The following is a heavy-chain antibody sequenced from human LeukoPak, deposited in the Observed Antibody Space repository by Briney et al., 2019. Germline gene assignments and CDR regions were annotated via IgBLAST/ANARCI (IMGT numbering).Heavy chain of an antibody. CDR2: IYPGDSDT. CDR1: GYSFTSYW. D-gene: IGHD3-3*01. V-gene: IGHV5-51*01. Sequence: GESLEISCKGSGYSFTSYWIGWVRQMPGKGLEWMGIIYPGDSDTRYSPSFQGQVTISADKYISTAYLQWSSLKASDTAMYYCARATIFGVVIGPFDYWGQGTLVTVSS. CDR3: ARATIFGVVIGPFDY. J-gene: IGHJ4*02.